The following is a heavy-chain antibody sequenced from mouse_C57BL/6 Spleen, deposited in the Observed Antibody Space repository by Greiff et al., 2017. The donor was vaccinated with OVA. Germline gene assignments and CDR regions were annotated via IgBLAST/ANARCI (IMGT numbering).Heavy chain of an antibody. CDR3: ARGYYGSSFDY. V-gene: IGHV1-61*01. Sequence: QVHVKQSGAELVRPGSSVKLSCKASGYTFTSYWMDWVKQRPGQGLEWIGNIYPSDSETHYNQKFKDKATLTVDKSSRTAYMQLSSLTSEDSAVYYCARGYYGSSFDYWGQGTTLTVSS. CDR1: GYTFTSYW. CDR2: IYPSDSET. J-gene: IGHJ2*01. D-gene: IGHD1-1*01.